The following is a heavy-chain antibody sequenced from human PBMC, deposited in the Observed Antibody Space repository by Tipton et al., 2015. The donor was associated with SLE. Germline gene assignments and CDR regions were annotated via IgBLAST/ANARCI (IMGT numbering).Heavy chain of an antibody. CDR3: AREGGYRWYYDSNGYDYFDY. CDR2: INHSGST. J-gene: IGHJ4*02. CDR1: GGSFSGYY. Sequence: TLSLTCAVYGGSFSGYYWSWIRQPPGKGLEWIGEINHSGSTNYNPSLKSRVTISVDTSKNQFSLKLSSVTAADTAVYYCAREGGYRWYYDSNGYDYFDYWGQGTLVTVSS. D-gene: IGHD3-22*01. V-gene: IGHV4-34*01.